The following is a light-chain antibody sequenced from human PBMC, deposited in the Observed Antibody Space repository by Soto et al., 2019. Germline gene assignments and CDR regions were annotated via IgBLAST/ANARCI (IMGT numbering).Light chain of an antibody. CDR1: QSVSSN. CDR3: QQYNNWPRT. CDR2: GAS. J-gene: IGKJ1*01. V-gene: IGKV3-15*01. Sequence: EIVMTQSPATLFVSPGERATLSCRTSQSVSSNLAWYHQKPGQAPRLLIYGASTRATGIPARFSGSGSGTEFTLTISSLQSEDFAVYYCQQYNNWPRTFGQGTKVEIK.